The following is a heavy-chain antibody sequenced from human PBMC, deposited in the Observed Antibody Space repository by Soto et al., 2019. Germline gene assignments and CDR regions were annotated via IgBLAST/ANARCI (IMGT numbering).Heavy chain of an antibody. CDR2: INHSGST. J-gene: IGHJ5*02. D-gene: IGHD6-13*01. CDR3: ARGRTGYSSSWYGQRNWFDP. Sequence: PSETLSLTCAVYGGSFSGYYWSWIRQPPGKGLEWIGEINHSGSTNYNPSLKSRVTISVDTSKNQFSLKLSSVTAADTAVYYCARGRTGYSSSWYGQRNWFDPWGQGTLVTVSS. CDR1: GGSFSGYY. V-gene: IGHV4-34*01.